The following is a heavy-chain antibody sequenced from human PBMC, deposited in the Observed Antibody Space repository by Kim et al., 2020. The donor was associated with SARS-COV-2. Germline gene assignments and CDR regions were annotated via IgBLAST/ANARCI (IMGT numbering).Heavy chain of an antibody. J-gene: IGHJ4*02. CDR3: ARGFDF. CDR2: NNGAT. Sequence: NNGATNSAQKFQGRVTMTRNTSISTAYMELSSLRSDDTAVFYCARGFDFWGQGSLVTVSS. V-gene: IGHV1-2*02.